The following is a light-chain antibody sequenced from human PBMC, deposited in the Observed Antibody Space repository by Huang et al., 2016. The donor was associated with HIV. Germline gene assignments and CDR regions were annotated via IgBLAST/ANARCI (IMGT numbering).Light chain of an antibody. J-gene: IGKJ1*01. CDR1: HRVSSN. CDR3: QQYNNWPRT. V-gene: IGKV3D-15*01. Sequence: EIVMTQSPATLSVSPGERATLSCRASHRVSSNLAWYQQKPGQAPRLLLYGASTRATGIPARFSGSGSGTEFTLTISILQSEDFAVYYCQQYNNWPRTFGQGTKVEIK. CDR2: GAS.